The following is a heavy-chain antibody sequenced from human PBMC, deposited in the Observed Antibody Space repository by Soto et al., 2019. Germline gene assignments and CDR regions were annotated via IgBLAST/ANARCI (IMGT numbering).Heavy chain of an antibody. D-gene: IGHD2-21*01. J-gene: IGHJ6*02. CDR2: IDPSDSYT. V-gene: IGHV5-10-1*01. CDR3: ALWRRYGMDV. Sequence: PGESLKISCKGSGYSFTSCWFSWVRQMPGKGLEWMGRIDPSDSYTNYSPSFQGHVTISADKSISTAYLQWSSLKASDTAMYYCALWRRYGMDVWGQGTTVTVSS. CDR1: GYSFTSCW.